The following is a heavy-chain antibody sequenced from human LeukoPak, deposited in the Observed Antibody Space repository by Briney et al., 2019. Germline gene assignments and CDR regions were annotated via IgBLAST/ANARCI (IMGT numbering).Heavy chain of an antibody. V-gene: IGHV3-23*01. Sequence: HPGGSLRLSCAASGFTFSSYEMNWVRQAPGKGLDWVSAISGSGGSTYYADSVKGRFTISRDNFKNTLYLQMNSLRAEDTAVYYCAKGGVAADGTPSHGMGVWGQGTTVTVSS. CDR2: ISGSGGST. CDR3: AKGGVAADGTPSHGMGV. D-gene: IGHD6-13*01. CDR1: GFTFSSYE. J-gene: IGHJ6*02.